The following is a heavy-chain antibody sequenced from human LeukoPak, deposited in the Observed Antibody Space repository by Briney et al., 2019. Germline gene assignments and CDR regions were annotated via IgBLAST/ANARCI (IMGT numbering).Heavy chain of an antibody. J-gene: IGHJ6*03. Sequence: PGGSLRLSCAASGFTFSSYAMSWVRQAPGKGPEWVSRIDDDGTDTHYAVSVKGRFTISRDNAKNTLYLQMNSLRGEDTAVYYCARGMLSSAGYHWYYYMDVWGKGAMVTVSS. CDR3: ARGMLSSAGYHWYYYMDV. CDR2: IDDDGTDT. CDR1: GFTFSSYA. V-gene: IGHV3-74*01. D-gene: IGHD3-3*01.